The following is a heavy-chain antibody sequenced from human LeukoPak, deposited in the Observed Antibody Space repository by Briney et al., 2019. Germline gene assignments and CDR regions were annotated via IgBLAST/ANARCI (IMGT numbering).Heavy chain of an antibody. CDR2: ISYDGSNK. Sequence: QPGRSLRLSCAASGFTFSSYGMHWVRQAPGKGLEWVAVISYDGSNKYYADSVKGRFTISRDNSKNTLYLQMNSLRAEDTAVYYCARVRGYCSSTSCYSDYWGQGTLVTVSS. V-gene: IGHV3-30*03. CDR1: GFTFSSYG. CDR3: ARVRGYCSSTSCYSDY. J-gene: IGHJ4*02. D-gene: IGHD2-2*01.